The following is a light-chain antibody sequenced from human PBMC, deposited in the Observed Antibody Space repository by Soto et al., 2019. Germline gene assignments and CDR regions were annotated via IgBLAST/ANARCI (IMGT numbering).Light chain of an antibody. V-gene: IGKV3-20*01. CDR1: QSVSSSY. CDR2: GAS. J-gene: IGKJ2*01. Sequence: EIVLTQSPGTLSLSPGERATLSCRASQSVSSSYLAWYQQKPGQAPRILIYGASSRATGIPDRFSGSGSGTDFTLTISRLAPEDFAVYYGQQYGSSPMYTFGQGTKLEIK. CDR3: QQYGSSPMYT.